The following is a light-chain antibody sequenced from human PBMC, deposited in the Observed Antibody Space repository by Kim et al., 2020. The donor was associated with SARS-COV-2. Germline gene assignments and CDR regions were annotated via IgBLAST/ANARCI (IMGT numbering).Light chain of an antibody. CDR2: GAS. CDR1: QSVSSN. Sequence: EILMTQSPATLSMSPGERATLSCRASQSVSSNLAWYQQKPGQAPRLLIHGASTRATGVSARFSGSGSGTQFTLTISSLQSEDFAVYYCHQYNNWPLTFGGGTKVDIK. V-gene: IGKV3-15*01. J-gene: IGKJ4*01. CDR3: HQYNNWPLT.